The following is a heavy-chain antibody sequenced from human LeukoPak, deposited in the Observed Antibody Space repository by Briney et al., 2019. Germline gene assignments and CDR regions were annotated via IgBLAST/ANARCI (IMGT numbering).Heavy chain of an antibody. Sequence: GGSLRLSCAASGFTFSDYYMSWIRQAPGKWLEWVSYISSSSSYTNYADSVKGRFTISRDNAKNSLYLQMNSLRAEDTAVYYCAGSYSSSWNPFDYWGQGTLVTVSS. CDR3: AGSYSSSWNPFDY. J-gene: IGHJ4*02. V-gene: IGHV3-11*06. CDR2: ISSSSSYT. D-gene: IGHD6-13*01. CDR1: GFTFSDYY.